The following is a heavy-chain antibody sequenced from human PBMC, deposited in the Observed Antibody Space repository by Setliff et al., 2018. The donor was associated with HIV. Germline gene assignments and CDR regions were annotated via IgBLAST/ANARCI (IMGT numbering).Heavy chain of an antibody. V-gene: IGHV1-18*01. CDR2: ISAYNGNT. Sequence: ASVKVSCKASGYTFTSYGISWVRQAPGQGLEWMGWISAYNGNTNYAQKLQGRVTMTTDTSTSTAYMELRSLRSDDTAVYYCARDLLLTSPSAFDIWGQGTMVTVSS. J-gene: IGHJ3*02. CDR3: ARDLLLTSPSAFDI. D-gene: IGHD3-9*01. CDR1: GYTFTSYG.